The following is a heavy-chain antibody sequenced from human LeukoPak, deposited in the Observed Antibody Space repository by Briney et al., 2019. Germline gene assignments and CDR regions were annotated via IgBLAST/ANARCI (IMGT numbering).Heavy chain of an antibody. CDR2: IKQDGSEK. D-gene: IGHD3-22*01. CDR3: ARDSYYYDSSGYLSY. V-gene: IGHV3-7*01. Sequence: GGSLRLSCAASGFTFSSYWMSWVRQAPGKGLEWVANIKQDGSEKYYVDSVKGRFTISRDNAKNSLYLQMNSLRAEDTAVYYCARDSYYYDSSGYLSYWGQGTLVTVSS. J-gene: IGHJ4*02. CDR1: GFTFSSYW.